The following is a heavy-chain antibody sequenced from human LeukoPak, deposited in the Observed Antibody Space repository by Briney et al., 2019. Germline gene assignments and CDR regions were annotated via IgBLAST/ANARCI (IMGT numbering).Heavy chain of an antibody. J-gene: IGHJ5*02. CDR2: ISSGSSFM. D-gene: IGHD3-22*01. CDR3: ARDYYDSSGSSWFDP. Sequence: GGSLRLSCAASGFTFSSHGMNWVRQAPGKGLEWVSSISSGSSFMYYADSVKGRFTISRDNAKNSLYLQMNSLRAKDTALYYCARDYYDSSGSSWFDPWGQGTLVTVSS. V-gene: IGHV3-21*01. CDR1: GFTFSSHG.